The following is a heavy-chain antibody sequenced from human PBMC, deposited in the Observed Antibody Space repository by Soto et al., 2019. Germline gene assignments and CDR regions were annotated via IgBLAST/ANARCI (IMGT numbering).Heavy chain of an antibody. CDR1: DVSLDSGHYY. CDR2: VYYDGST. J-gene: IGHJ4*02. V-gene: IGHV4-39*01. Sequence: QLHLQESGPGLVNPLETLSLTCSVSDVSLDSGHYYWVWIRQPPGKGLTWIASVYYDGSTYYNPSTKRRVTIPIHQPKTQFSLTLKSVTAADTAIYYCGKVLIGATRHTGVDSWGQGTLVTVSS. CDR3: GKVLIGATRHTGVDS. D-gene: IGHD2-15*01.